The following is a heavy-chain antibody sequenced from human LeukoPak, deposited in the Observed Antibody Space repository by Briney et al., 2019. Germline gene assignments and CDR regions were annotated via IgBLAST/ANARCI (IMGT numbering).Heavy chain of an antibody. Sequence: PSETLSLTCTVSGGSISSYYWSWIRQPPGKGLEWIGYIYYSGSTNYNPSLKSRVTISVDTSKNQFSLKLSSVTAADTAVYYCASHLGGSWTDYWGQGTLVTVPS. CDR3: ASHLGGSWTDY. V-gene: IGHV4-59*01. CDR1: GGSISSYY. D-gene: IGHD2-15*01. J-gene: IGHJ4*02. CDR2: IYYSGST.